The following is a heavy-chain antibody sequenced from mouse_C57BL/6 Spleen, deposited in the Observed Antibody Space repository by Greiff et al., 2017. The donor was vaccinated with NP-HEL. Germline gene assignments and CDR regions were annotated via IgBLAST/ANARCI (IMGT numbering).Heavy chain of an antibody. V-gene: IGHV3-5*01. CDR3: ARDDGGSSYGFAY. J-gene: IGHJ3*01. CDR1: GISITTGNYR. D-gene: IGHD1-1*01. CDR2: IYYSGTI. Sequence: VQLKESGPGLVKPSQTVFLTCTVTGISITTGNYRWSWIRQFPGNKLEWIGYIYYSGTITYNPSLTSRTTITRDTPKNQFFLEMNALTAEDTATYYCARDDGGSSYGFAYWGQGTLVTVSA.